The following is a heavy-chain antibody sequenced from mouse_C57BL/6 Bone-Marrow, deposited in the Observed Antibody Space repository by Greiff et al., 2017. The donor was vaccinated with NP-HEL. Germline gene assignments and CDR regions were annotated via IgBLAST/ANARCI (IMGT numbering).Heavy chain of an antibody. V-gene: IGHV1-50*01. CDR1: GYTFTSYW. CDR2: IDPSDSYT. CDR3: ARGDYGNYGAMDY. D-gene: IGHD2-1*01. Sequence: QVQLQQPGAELVKPGASVKLSCKASGYTFTSYWMQWVKQRPGQGLEWIGEIDPSDSYTNYNQQFKGKATLTVDTSSSTAYIQLSSLTSEDSAVYDCARGDYGNYGAMDYWGQGTSVTVSS. J-gene: IGHJ4*01.